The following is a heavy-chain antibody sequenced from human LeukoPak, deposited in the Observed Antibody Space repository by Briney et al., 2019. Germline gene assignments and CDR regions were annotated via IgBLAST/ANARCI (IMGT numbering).Heavy chain of an antibody. V-gene: IGHV3-7*01. J-gene: IGHJ6*03. CDR1: GFTFSHYW. CDR2: VNQDGSQI. CDR3: TRDQQGPHKYYMDV. Sequence: GGSMRLSCVDSGFTFSHYWMSWVRQAPGKGPEWVANVNQDGSQIYYVDSMEGRFIISRDNARKSLYLQMNSLRVEDTAVYYRTRDQQGPHKYYMDVWGKGTTVTVSS.